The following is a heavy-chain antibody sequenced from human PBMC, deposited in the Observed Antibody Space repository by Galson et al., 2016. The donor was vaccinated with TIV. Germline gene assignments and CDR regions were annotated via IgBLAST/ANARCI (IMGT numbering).Heavy chain of an antibody. D-gene: IGHD1-1*01. J-gene: IGHJ3*01. CDR1: GFSFSHYG. Sequence: SLRLSCATSGFSFSHYGMHWVRQAPGKGLEWLAVIRYDDLTTSYADSVKDRFFISRDDSRSTLYLDITSLTIDDTALYYCSTDRLWKDVWDGFGFWGQGTMVTVS. CDR2: IRYDDLTT. V-gene: IGHV3-33*01. CDR3: STDRLWKDVWDGFGF.